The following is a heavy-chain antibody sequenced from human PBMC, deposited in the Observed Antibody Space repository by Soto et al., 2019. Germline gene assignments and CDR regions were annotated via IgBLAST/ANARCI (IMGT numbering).Heavy chain of an antibody. CDR3: AGMPXTXGLRFDP. Sequence: TLSLTCNMSGDSYSISTXXXSWIRQPPGKALQWIGFIYQSGVTSYNPSLASRVSISLDRXXXXCSLKLKSVTAADTAVYFCAGMPXTXGLRFDPWGPGTLVTVSS. D-gene: IGHD2-2*01. CDR2: IYQSGVT. V-gene: IGHV4-30-2*01. J-gene: IGHJ5*02. CDR1: GDSYSISTXX.